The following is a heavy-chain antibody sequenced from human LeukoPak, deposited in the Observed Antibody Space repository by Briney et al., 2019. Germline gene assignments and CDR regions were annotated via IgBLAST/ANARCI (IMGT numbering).Heavy chain of an antibody. Sequence: SETLSLTCTVSGGSISSGDYYWSWIRQPPGKGLEWIGYIYYSGSTYYNPSLKSRVTISVDTSKNQFSLKLSSVTAADTAVYYCAYWLSTVGWFDPWGQGTLVTVSS. D-gene: IGHD3-9*01. CDR2: IYYSGST. CDR3: AYWLSTVGWFDP. CDR1: GGSISSGDYY. J-gene: IGHJ5*02. V-gene: IGHV4-30-4*01.